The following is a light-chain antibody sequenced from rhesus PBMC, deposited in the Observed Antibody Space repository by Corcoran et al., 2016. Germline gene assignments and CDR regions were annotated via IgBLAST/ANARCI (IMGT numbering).Light chain of an antibody. Sequence: QAALTQPRSVSGSPGQSVTISCTGTSSDIGGYNYVSWYQQHPGTAPKLMIYEVSKRPSRVSNRFSGSKSGNTASLTISGLQAEDEADYYCSSYAGSNTYIFGAGTRLTVL. CDR1: SSDIGGYNY. V-gene: IGLV2-32*02. CDR3: SSYAGSNTYI. J-gene: IGLJ1*01. CDR2: EVS.